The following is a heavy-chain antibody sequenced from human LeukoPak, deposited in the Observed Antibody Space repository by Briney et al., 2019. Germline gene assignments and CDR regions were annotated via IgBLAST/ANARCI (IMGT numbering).Heavy chain of an antibody. Sequence: SETLSLTCTVSGGSISSGSYSWNWIRQPAGKGLEWIGRIYTSGSTNYNPSLKSRVTISVDTSKNQFSLKLSSVTAADTAVYYCARFGGLIHWGQGTLVTVSS. CDR1: GGSISSGSYS. CDR3: ARFGGLIH. D-gene: IGHD2-15*01. V-gene: IGHV4-61*02. CDR2: IYTSGST. J-gene: IGHJ4*02.